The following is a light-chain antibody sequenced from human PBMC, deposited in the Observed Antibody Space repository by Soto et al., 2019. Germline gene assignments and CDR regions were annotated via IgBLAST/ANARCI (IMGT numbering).Light chain of an antibody. CDR3: QHYNSYSEA. CDR1: QSVSSSF. Sequence: DIVLTQSPGTLSLSPGDRAPLSCRASQSVSSSFVAWFQQKPGQAPRLLIYDASTRATGIPDRFSGSGSGTDFTLTISSLQPDDFATYYCQHYNSYSEAFGQGTK. CDR2: DAS. J-gene: IGKJ1*01. V-gene: IGKV3-20*01.